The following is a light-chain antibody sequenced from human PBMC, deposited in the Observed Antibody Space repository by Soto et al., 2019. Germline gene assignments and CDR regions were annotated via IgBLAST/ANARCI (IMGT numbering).Light chain of an antibody. V-gene: IGKV1-33*01. Sequence: DIQMTQSPSSLSASVGDRVSISCRANQDTNNYLNWYHQKPGKAPRLVIYDTSTLEIVVPSRFGGSRSGTEFTLTISGLQPEDVGTYYCQQYNEVPYTIGQGTKVEMK. CDR2: DTS. CDR1: QDTNNY. J-gene: IGKJ2*01. CDR3: QQYNEVPYT.